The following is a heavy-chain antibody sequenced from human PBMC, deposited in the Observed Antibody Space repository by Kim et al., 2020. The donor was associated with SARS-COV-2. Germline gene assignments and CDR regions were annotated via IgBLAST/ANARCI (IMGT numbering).Heavy chain of an antibody. Sequence: SETLSLTCTVSGGSISSSSYYWGWIRQPPGKGLEWIGSIYYSGSTYYNPSLKSRVTISVDTSKNQFSLKLSSVTAADTAVYYCARPRLTGSSNAFDIWGQGTMVTVSS. CDR2: IYYSGST. CDR1: GGSISSSSYY. V-gene: IGHV4-39*07. D-gene: IGHD3-10*01. CDR3: ARPRLTGSSNAFDI. J-gene: IGHJ3*02.